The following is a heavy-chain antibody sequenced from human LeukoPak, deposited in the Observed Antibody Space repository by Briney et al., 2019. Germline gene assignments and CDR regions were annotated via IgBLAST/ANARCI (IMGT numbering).Heavy chain of an antibody. V-gene: IGHV4-34*01. D-gene: IGHD2-2*01. CDR2: INHSGST. CDR3: ARRYCSSTSCYAFDY. CDR1: GVSFSGYY. J-gene: IGHJ4*02. Sequence: SETLSLTCAVYGVSFSGYYWSWIRQPPGKGLEWIGEINHSGSTNYNPSLKSRVTISVDPSKKQFSLKVGSVNAADTAVYYCARRYCSSTSCYAFDYWGQGTLVTVSS.